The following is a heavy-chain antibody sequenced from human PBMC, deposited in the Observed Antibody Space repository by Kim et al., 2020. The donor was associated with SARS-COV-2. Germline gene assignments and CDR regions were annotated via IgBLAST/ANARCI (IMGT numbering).Heavy chain of an antibody. CDR3: SKDPVPHTSGWDS. Sequence: GGSLRLSCAASGFTFSSEALSWVRQAPGKGLEWVSSISGSGGNTYYAYAVKGRFTISGDNSINTLYLQINSLRDEDAAVYYCSKDPVPHTSGWDSWGQGT. CDR2: ISGSGGNT. D-gene: IGHD6-19*01. V-gene: IGHV3-23*01. J-gene: IGHJ4*02. CDR1: GFTFSSEA.